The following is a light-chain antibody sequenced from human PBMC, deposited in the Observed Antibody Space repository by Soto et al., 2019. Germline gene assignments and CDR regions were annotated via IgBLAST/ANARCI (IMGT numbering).Light chain of an antibody. CDR3: QHYNNLPPT. Sequence: EIVMTQSPATLSVSPGERATLSCRASQSVSSNLAWYQQKPGQAPRLLIYGASTRATGIPARFSGSGSGTEFTLTISSLQSEDFAVYYCQHYNNLPPTFGQGTQVEIK. V-gene: IGKV3-15*01. CDR2: GAS. J-gene: IGKJ1*01. CDR1: QSVSSN.